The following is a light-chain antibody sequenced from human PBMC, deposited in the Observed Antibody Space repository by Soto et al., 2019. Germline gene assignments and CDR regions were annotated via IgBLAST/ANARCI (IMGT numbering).Light chain of an antibody. CDR3: SSYPSSTTLL. CDR1: SNDVGCYNC. V-gene: IGLV2-14*03. J-gene: IGLJ2*01. Sequence: QSVLTQPASVSGSPGQSITISCTGTSNDVGCYNCVSWYQQHPGKAPKLIIYDVSNRPSGVSNRFSGSKSGNTASLTISGLQPEDEANYYCSSYPSSTTLLFGGGTKVTVL. CDR2: DVS.